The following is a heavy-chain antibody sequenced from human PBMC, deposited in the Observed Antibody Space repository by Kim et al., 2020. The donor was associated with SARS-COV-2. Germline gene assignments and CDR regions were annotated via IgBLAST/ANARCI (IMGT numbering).Heavy chain of an antibody. V-gene: IGHV4-39*07. J-gene: IGHJ4*02. CDR2: IYSNGGT. Sequence: SETLSLTCSVSGDSISGSTHYWACIRQPPGKGLEWIGSIYSNGGTVYSPSLKSRLSMSVDTSKNQFSLKLSPMAAADTAVYYCVRDRAGNTEGMDYWGQG. CDR1: GDSISGSTHY. D-gene: IGHD3-10*01. CDR3: VRDRAGNTEGMDY.